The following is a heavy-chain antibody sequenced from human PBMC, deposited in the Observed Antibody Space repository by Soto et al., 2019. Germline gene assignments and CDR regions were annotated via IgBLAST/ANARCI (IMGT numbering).Heavy chain of an antibody. J-gene: IGHJ6*02. D-gene: IGHD6-13*01. CDR3: ARHIIAAAVHYYYGMDV. CDR1: GGTFSSYA. CDR2: IIPIFGTA. V-gene: IGHV1-69*13. Sequence: GASVKVSCKASGGTFSSYAISWVRQAPGQGLEWMGGIIPIFGTANYAQKFQGRVTITADESTSTVYMELSSLRSEDTAVYYCARHIIAAAVHYYYGMDVWGQGTTVTVSS.